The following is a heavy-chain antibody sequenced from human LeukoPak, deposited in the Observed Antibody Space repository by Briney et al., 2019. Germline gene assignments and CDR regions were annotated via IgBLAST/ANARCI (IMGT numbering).Heavy chain of an antibody. CDR2: IYYSGST. Sequence: SETLSLTCTVSGGSISSSSYYWGWIRRPPGKGLEWIGSIYYSGSTYYNPSLKSRVTISVDTSKNQFTLKVTSVTAADTAVYYCARDSRYDSSGHAPWGQGSLVTVSS. CDR1: GGSISSSSYY. V-gene: IGHV4-39*06. CDR3: ARDSRYDSSGHAP. J-gene: IGHJ5*02. D-gene: IGHD3-22*01.